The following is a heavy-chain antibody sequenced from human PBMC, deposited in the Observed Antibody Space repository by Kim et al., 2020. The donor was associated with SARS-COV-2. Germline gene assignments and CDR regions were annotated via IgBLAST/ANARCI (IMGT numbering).Heavy chain of an antibody. V-gene: IGHV3-73*01. J-gene: IGHJ4*02. Sequence: GGSLRLSCAASGFTFSGSAMHWVRQASGKGLEWVGRIRSKANSYATAYAASVKGRFTISRDDSKNTAYLQMNSLKTEDTAVYYCTRENREWFSIYSDYWGQGTLVTVSS. CDR3: TRENREWFSIYSDY. D-gene: IGHD3-3*01. CDR2: IRSKANSYAT. CDR1: GFTFSGSA.